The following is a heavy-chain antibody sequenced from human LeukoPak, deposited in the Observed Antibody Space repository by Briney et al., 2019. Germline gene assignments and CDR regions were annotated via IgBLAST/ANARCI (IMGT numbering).Heavy chain of an antibody. CDR2: IYTSGST. CDR1: GGSISSYY. D-gene: IGHD6-19*01. CDR3: ARSHSSGWYFWFDP. V-gene: IGHV4-4*09. J-gene: IGHJ5*02. Sequence: SETLSLTWTVSGGSISSYYWSWIRQPPGKGLEWIGYIYTSGSTNYNPSLKSRVTISVDTSKNQFSLKLSSVTAADTAVHYCARSHSSGWYFWFDPLGQGTLVTVSS.